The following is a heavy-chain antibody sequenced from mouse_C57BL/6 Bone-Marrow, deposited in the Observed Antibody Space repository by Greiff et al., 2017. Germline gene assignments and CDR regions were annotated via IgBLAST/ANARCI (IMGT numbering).Heavy chain of an antibody. D-gene: IGHD1-1*02. CDR1: GFTFSSYA. V-gene: IGHV5-9-1*02. Sequence: EVQRVESGDGLVKPGGSLKLSCAASGFTFSSYAMSWVRQTPEKRLEWVAYISSGGDYIYYADTVKGRFTISRDNARNTLYLQMSSLKSEDTAMYYCTRDDWYWFAYWGQGTLVTVSA. CDR3: TRDDWYWFAY. J-gene: IGHJ3*01. CDR2: ISSGGDYI.